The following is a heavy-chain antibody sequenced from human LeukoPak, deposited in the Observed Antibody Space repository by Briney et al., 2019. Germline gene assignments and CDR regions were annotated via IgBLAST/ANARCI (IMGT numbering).Heavy chain of an antibody. Sequence: GASVKVSCKASGYTFTSYGISWVRQAPGQGLEWMGWISAYNGNTNYAQKLQGRVTMTTDTSTSTAYMELRSLRSDDTAVYYCARGIYVDSSGWYEDNWFDPWGQGTLVTVSS. CDR3: ARGIYVDSSGWYEDNWFDP. CDR2: ISAYNGNT. CDR1: GYTFTSYG. D-gene: IGHD6-19*01. V-gene: IGHV1-18*01. J-gene: IGHJ5*02.